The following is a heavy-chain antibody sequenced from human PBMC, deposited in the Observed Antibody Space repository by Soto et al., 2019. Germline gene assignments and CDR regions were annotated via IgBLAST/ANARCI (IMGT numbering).Heavy chain of an antibody. V-gene: IGHV3-21*01. CDR3: ARADGDYAALMGY. Sequence: EVQLVESGEGLVKPGGSLRLSCAASGFTFSSYSMNWVRQAPGKGLEWVSSISSSSSYIYYADSVKGRFTISRDNAKNSLYLQMNSLRAEDTAVYYCARADGDYAALMGYWGQGTLVTVSS. J-gene: IGHJ4*02. CDR1: GFTFSSYS. CDR2: ISSSSSYI. D-gene: IGHD4-17*01.